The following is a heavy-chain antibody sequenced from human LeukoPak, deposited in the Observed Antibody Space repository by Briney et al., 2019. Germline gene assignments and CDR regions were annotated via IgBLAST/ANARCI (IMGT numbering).Heavy chain of an antibody. CDR2: ISSSSSYI. CDR1: GFTFSSYS. D-gene: IGHD6-13*01. CDR3: AREVSKQQLVDPDAFDI. Sequence: PGGSLRLSCAASGFTFSSYSMNWVRQAPGKGLEWVSSISSSSSYIYYADSVKGRFTISRDNAKNSLYLQMNSLRAEDTAVYYCAREVSKQQLVDPDAFDIWGQGTMVTVSS. J-gene: IGHJ3*02. V-gene: IGHV3-21*01.